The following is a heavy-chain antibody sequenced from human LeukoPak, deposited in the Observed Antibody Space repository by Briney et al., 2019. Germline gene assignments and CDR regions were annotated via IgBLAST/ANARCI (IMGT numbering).Heavy chain of an antibody. J-gene: IGHJ4*02. Sequence: GGSLRLSCSASGFTFTTYNMNWVRQAPGKGQEWVSYISSSSSTIYYADSVKGRFTISRDNAKNSLYLQMNSLRAEDTAVYYCARDFLEDSYWGQGTLVTVSS. CDR3: ARDFLEDSY. D-gene: IGHD3-3*01. CDR2: ISSSSSTI. CDR1: GFTFTTYN. V-gene: IGHV3-48*01.